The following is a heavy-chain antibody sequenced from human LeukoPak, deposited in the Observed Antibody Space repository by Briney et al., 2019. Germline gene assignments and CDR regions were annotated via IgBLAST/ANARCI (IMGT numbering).Heavy chain of an antibody. V-gene: IGHV3-23*01. D-gene: IGHD4/OR15-4a*01. CDR3: AKESGALGAPLYDY. Sequence: SGGSLRLSCAAPGSTFSSYAMSWVRQAPGEGLEWVSGISANGGGTYCADSVKGRFTISRDNSKNMLYLQMNSLRAEDTAVYYCAKESGALGAPLYDYWGQGTLVTGSS. CDR1: GSTFSSYA. CDR2: ISANGGGT. J-gene: IGHJ4*02.